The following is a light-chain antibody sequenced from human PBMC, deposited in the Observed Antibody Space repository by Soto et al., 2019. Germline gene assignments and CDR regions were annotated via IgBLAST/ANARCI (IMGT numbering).Light chain of an antibody. CDR2: DAS. J-gene: IGKJ1*01. Sequence: DIQMTQSPSTLSASVGDRVNITCRASQSISSWLAWYQQKPGKAPKLLIYDASSLESGVPSRFSGSGSGTEFTLTISSLQSEDFATYYCQQSYSSPPTFGQGTKV. CDR1: QSISSW. CDR3: QQSYSSPPT. V-gene: IGKV1-5*01.